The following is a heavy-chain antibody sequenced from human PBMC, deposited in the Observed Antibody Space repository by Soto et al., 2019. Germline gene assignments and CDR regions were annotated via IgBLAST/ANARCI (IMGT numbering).Heavy chain of an antibody. D-gene: IGHD3-22*01. Sequence: QVQLVQSGAEVKKPGASVKVSCEASGYTFTSYAMHWVRQAPGQRLEWMGWINAGNGNTKYSQKFQGRVTITRDTSASTAYMELSSLRSEDTAVYYCARARKTYYYDSSGYYYYWGQGTLVTVSS. CDR1: GYTFTSYA. CDR3: ARARKTYYYDSSGYYYY. J-gene: IGHJ4*02. CDR2: INAGNGNT. V-gene: IGHV1-3*01.